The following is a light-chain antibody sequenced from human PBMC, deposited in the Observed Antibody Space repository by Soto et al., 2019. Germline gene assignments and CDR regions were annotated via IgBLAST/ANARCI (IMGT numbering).Light chain of an antibody. V-gene: IGLV2-8*01. Sequence: QSALTQPPSASGSPGQSVTISCTGTSSDVGGYNYVFWYQQHPGKAPKLMIYEVTKRPSGVPDRFSGSKSGNTASLTVSGLQAEDEADYFCCSHAGDNTYVFGTGTKV. CDR2: EVT. J-gene: IGLJ1*01. CDR1: SSDVGGYNY. CDR3: CSHAGDNTYV.